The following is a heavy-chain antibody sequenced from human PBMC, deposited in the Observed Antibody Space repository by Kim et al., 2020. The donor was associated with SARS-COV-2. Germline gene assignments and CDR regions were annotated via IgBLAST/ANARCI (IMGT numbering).Heavy chain of an antibody. CDR3: AKERSTSVNTKEPCLDP. V-gene: IGHV3-23*01. D-gene: IGHD2-8*01. CDR1: GFSFKTYA. CDR2: ISGGGTYT. Sequence: GGSLRLSCSASGFSFKTYAMSWVRQAPGKGLEWLSAISGGGTYTYYADSVKGRFTISRDNSKNTLFLQIDSLRGEDTAVYYCAKERSTSVNTKEPCLDPRGKGTLVSVSS. J-gene: IGHJ5*02.